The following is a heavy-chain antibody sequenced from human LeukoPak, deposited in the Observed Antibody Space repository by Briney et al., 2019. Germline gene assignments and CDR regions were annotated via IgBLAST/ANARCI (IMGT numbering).Heavy chain of an antibody. J-gene: IGHJ4*02. CDR3: AKEGAPLGGRPDY. V-gene: IGHV3-30*02. Sequence: GGSLRLSCAVSGFTFSSYSMNWVRQAPGKGLEWVAFIRDDGNNIHYADSVKDRFTISRDNSKNTLYLQMNSLRVEGTAVYYCAKEGAPLGGRPDYWGQGTLVTVSS. CDR2: IRDDGNNI. CDR1: GFTFSSYS. D-gene: IGHD3-16*01.